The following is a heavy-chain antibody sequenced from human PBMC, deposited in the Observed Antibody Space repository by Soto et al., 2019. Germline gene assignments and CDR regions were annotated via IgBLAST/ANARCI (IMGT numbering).Heavy chain of an antibody. CDR2: IYYSGST. D-gene: IGHD3-22*01. CDR3: AREGTGDSSGYYYEGVMNYGMDV. J-gene: IGHJ6*02. Sequence: PSETLSLTCTVSGGSITSGDYYWSWIRQPPGKGLEWIGYIYYSGSTYYNPSLKSRVTISVDTSKNQSSLKLSSVTAADTAVYYCAREGTGDSSGYYYEGVMNYGMDVWGQGTTVTVSS. V-gene: IGHV4-30-4*01. CDR1: GGSITSGDYY.